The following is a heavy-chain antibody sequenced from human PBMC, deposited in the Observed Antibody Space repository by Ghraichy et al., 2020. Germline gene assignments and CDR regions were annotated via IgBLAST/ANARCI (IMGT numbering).Heavy chain of an antibody. CDR3: SRDDNYYCSGSFDY. D-gene: IGHD3-10*01. CDR1: GFAFSSYT. CDR2: ISSSSSTI. J-gene: IGHJ4*02. V-gene: IGHV3-48*02. Sequence: GESLNISCAASGFAFSSYTMNWVRQAPGKGLEWVSYISSSSSTISYTDSVKGRFTISRDNAKNSLYLQMNSLRDEDTAVYYCSRDDNYYCSGSFDYWGQGTLVPVSS.